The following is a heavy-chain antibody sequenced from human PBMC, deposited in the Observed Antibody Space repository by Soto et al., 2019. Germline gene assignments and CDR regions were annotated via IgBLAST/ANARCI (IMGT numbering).Heavy chain of an antibody. V-gene: IGHV4-59*01. Sequence: ETLSLTCTVSGGSISSYYWSWIRQPPGKGLEWIGYIYYSGSTNYNPSLKSRVTISVDTSKNQFSLKLSSVTAADTAVYYCARVVYSYPPDWFDPWGQGTLVTVSS. CDR2: IYYSGST. CDR1: GGSISSYY. J-gene: IGHJ5*02. CDR3: ARVVYSYPPDWFDP. D-gene: IGHD5-18*01.